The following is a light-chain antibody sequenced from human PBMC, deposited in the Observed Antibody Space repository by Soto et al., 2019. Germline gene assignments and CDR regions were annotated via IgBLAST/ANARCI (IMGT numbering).Light chain of an antibody. CDR2: VNSDGSH. Sequence: QPVLTQSPSASASLGASVKLTCTLSSGHSSYAIAWHQQQPEKGPRYLMKVNSDGSHSKGDGIPDRFSGSSSGAERYLTISXLXXXXEADYYCQTWGTGIRVFGTGTKLTV. CDR1: SGHSSYA. CDR3: QTWGTGIRV. V-gene: IGLV4-69*02. J-gene: IGLJ1*01.